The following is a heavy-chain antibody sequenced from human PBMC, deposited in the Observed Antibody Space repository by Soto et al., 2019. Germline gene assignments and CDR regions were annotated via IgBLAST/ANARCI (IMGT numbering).Heavy chain of an antibody. CDR3: WRHGGSSPCYDY. CDR1: GYTISNFW. Sequence: EESLTLSCQCSGYTISNFWIGWVRLLHGKGIEWVGIIYPCDHDTRYSPSFHANVTISDXXXXXTXYXPXXXRAAXDTAFYFCWRHGGSSPCYDYLRRGTLDTVSS. J-gene: IGHJ4*02. CDR2: IYPCDHDT. V-gene: IGHV5-51*01. D-gene: IGHD6-13*01.